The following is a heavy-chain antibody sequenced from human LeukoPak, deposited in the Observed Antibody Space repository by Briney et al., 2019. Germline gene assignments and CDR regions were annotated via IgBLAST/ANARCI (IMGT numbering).Heavy chain of an antibody. CDR1: GFTFTDYL. CDR2: IKADGSEK. Sequence: GGSLRLSCAASGFTFTDYLMTWVRQAPGKGLEWVADIKADGSEKYYVDSVKGRFTILRDNAKNSLYLQMNSLRAEDTAVYYCARVYSISYNWFDPWGQGTLVTVSS. D-gene: IGHD2-15*01. CDR3: ARVYSISYNWFDP. V-gene: IGHV3-7*01. J-gene: IGHJ5*02.